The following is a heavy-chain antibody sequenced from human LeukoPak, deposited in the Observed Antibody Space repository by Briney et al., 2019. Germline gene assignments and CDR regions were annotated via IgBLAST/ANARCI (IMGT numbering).Heavy chain of an antibody. D-gene: IGHD3-10*01. V-gene: IGHV1-2*02. Sequence: ASVKVSCKASGYTFTGYYMHWVRQAPGQGLEWMGWINPDSGGTKYAQKFLGRVTMTRDTSISTAYMELSRLTSDDTAVYYCARKRITMDWFDPWGQGTLVTVSS. J-gene: IGHJ5*02. CDR2: INPDSGGT. CDR1: GYTFTGYY. CDR3: ARKRITMDWFDP.